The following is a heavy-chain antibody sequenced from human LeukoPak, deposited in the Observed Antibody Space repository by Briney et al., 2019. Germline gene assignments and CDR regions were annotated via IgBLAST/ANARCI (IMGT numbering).Heavy chain of an antibody. V-gene: IGHV1-2*02. CDR1: GYTFTGYY. D-gene: IGHD2-2*01. J-gene: IGHJ4*02. CDR3: ARYKDIVVVPAALGGFDS. Sequence: ASVKVSCKASGYTFTGYYMHWVRQAPGQGLEWMGWINPNSGGTRYAQKFQGRVTMTRDTSIITAYMELSGLRSDDTAVYYCARYKDIVVVPAALGGFDSWGQGTLVTVSS. CDR2: INPNSGGT.